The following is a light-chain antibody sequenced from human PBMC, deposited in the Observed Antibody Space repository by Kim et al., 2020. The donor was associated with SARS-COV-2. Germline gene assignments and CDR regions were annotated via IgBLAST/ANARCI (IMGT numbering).Light chain of an antibody. CDR1: QSVTSSY. CDR3: QQYSSLAT. J-gene: IGKJ2*01. V-gene: IGKV3-20*01. Sequence: EIVLTQSPGTLSLTPGERATLSCRASQSVTSSYLGWYQQRPGQAPRLLIYDASTRATGIPDRFSGSGSGSEVTLTISRLEPEDFAVYYCQQYSSLATFGQGTKLEI. CDR2: DAS.